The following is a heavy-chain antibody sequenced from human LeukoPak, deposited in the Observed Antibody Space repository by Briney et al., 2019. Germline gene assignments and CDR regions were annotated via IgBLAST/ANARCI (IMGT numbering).Heavy chain of an antibody. CDR3: SKDRGSGYHYFDY. CDR1: GFTFSSYA. Sequence: GGSLRLSCPVSGFTFSSYAMSWVRQAPGRGLDWVSVISTSGERAYYADSVKGRFTISRDNSKNTLYLQMNILRVEDTAVYYCSKDRGSGYHYFDYWGQGTLVTVSS. D-gene: IGHD3-22*01. V-gene: IGHV3-23*01. CDR2: ISTSGERA. J-gene: IGHJ4*02.